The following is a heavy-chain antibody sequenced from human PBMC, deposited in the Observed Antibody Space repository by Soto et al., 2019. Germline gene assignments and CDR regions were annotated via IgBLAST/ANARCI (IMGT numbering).Heavy chain of an antibody. CDR2: INSDGSST. CDR3: ARGVYMDWFDP. J-gene: IGHJ5*02. V-gene: IGHV3-74*01. Sequence: LRLSFAASVFTFSSYWMHWVRQAPGKGLVWVSRINSDGSSTSYADSVKGRFTISRDNAKNTLYLQMNSLRAEDTAVYYCARGVYMDWFDPWGQGTLVTVSS. D-gene: IGHD2-2*02. CDR1: VFTFSSYW.